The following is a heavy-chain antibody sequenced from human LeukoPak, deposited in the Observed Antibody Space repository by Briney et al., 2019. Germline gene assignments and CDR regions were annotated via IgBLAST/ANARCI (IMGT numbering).Heavy chain of an antibody. D-gene: IGHD3-10*01. CDR2: ISSSSSTI. CDR3: ARSMVRGGYAFDI. Sequence: PGGSLRLSCAASGFTFSSYSMNWVRQAPGKGLEWVSYISSSSSTIYYADSVKGRFTISRDNAKNSLYLQMNSLRDEDTAVYYCARSMVRGGYAFDIWGQGRIATVSS. V-gene: IGHV3-48*02. J-gene: IGHJ3*02. CDR1: GFTFSSYS.